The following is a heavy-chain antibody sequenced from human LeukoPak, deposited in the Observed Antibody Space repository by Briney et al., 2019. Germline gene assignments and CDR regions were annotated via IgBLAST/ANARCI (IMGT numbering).Heavy chain of an antibody. J-gene: IGHJ4*02. V-gene: IGHV1-2*02. D-gene: IGHD1-26*01. CDR1: GYTFTGYY. Sequence: ASVKVSCKASGYTFTGYYMHWVRQAPGQGLEWMGWINPNSGGTTYAQKFQGRVTMTRDTSISTAYMELSRLRSDDTAVYYCARDLIVGATFNPTADYWGQGTLVTVSS. CDR3: ARDLIVGATFNPTADY. CDR2: INPNSGGT.